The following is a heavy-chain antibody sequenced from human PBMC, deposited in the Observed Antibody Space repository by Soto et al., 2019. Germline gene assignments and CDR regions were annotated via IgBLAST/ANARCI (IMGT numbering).Heavy chain of an antibody. J-gene: IGHJ6*02. D-gene: IGHD2-15*01. CDR1: GFTFSSYV. CDR3: ARAGCDGGSCYTLVGLRYGMDV. CDR2: ISYDGNNK. V-gene: IGHV3-30-3*01. Sequence: QVQLVESGGGVVQPGRSLRLSCAASGFTFSSYVMYWVRQAPGKGLEWVAVISYDGNNKYYADSVKGRFTISRDNSKXNXXXQMXSLRAEDTAVYYCARAGCDGGSCYTLVGLRYGMDVWGQGTTVTVSS.